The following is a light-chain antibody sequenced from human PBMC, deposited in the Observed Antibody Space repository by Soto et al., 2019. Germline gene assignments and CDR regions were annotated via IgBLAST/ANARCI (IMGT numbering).Light chain of an antibody. J-gene: IGLJ2*01. V-gene: IGLV2-14*01. CDR3: SSYWTTSTT. CDR1: NSDVDGYSS. Sequence: QSALTQPASVSGSPGQSVTISCTGINSDVDGYSSVSWLQQYPGKAPKLLIYGASNRPSGVSNRFSGSKSGNTASLTISGLQADDEAKYYCSSYWTTSTTFGGGTKVTVL. CDR2: GAS.